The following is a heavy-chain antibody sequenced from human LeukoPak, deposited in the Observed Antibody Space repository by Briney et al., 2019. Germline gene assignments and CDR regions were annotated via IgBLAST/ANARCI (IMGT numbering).Heavy chain of an antibody. V-gene: IGHV4-59*08. CDR3: ARHGAYTSGWWDY. Sequence: SETLSLTCTVSGGSISSYYWTWIRQPPGRGLEWIGYIYYTGSTTYHPSLTSRVTISLDASKNQFSLKLSSVTAADTAVYYCARHGAYTSGWWDYWGQGTLVTVSS. CDR1: GGSISSYY. J-gene: IGHJ4*02. CDR2: IYYTGST. D-gene: IGHD6-19*01.